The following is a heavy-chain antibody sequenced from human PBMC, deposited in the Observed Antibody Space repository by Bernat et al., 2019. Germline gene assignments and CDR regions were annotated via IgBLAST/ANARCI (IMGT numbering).Heavy chain of an antibody. J-gene: IGHJ4*02. CDR2: VSPIGGST. CDR3: AKDGGGYGFFDY. Sequence: EVQLLESGGGLVQPGGSLRLFCAASGFTSNSYAMSWARQAPGKGLERVSTVSPIGGSTYYADSVKGRFTISRYNAKNTLNLQINSLRDEGTALYYCAKDGGGYGFFDYWGLGTLVTVSS. V-gene: IGHV3-23*01. CDR1: GFTSNSYA. D-gene: IGHD5-12*01.